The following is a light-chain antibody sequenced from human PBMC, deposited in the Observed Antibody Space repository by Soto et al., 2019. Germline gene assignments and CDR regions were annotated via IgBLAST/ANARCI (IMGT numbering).Light chain of an antibody. CDR2: DAS. CDR3: QQHYNWPPMT. Sequence: EIVLTQSPATLSVSPGERATVSCRSSQSVIRKLAWYQQQPGQAPRLLIYDASTRATGVPARFSGSGSGTDFTLTISSLQPEDIAVYYCQQHYNWPPMTFGQGTKVEIK. J-gene: IGKJ1*01. CDR1: QSVIRK. V-gene: IGKV3-11*01.